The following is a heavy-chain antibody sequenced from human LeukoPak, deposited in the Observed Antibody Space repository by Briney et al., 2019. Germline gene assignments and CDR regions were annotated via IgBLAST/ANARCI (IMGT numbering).Heavy chain of an antibody. D-gene: IGHD5-24*01. J-gene: IGHJ4*02. CDR1: GGTFSGYA. CDR3: ARAVEMATIRGVTGSLDY. CDR2: IIPIFGTA. V-gene: IGHV1-69*05. Sequence: GSSVKVSCKASGGTFSGYAISWVRQAPGQGLEWMGRIIPIFGTANYAQKFQGRVTITTDESTSTAYMELSSLRSEDTAVYYCARAVEMATIRGVTGSLDYWGQGTLVTVSS.